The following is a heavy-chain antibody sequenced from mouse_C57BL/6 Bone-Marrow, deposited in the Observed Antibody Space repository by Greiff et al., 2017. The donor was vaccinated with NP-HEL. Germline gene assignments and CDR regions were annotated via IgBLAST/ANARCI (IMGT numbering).Heavy chain of an antibody. CDR3: ARHEVDGYYYWYFDV. V-gene: IGHV1-62-2*01. CDR2: FYPGSGSI. CDR1: GYTFTEYT. Sequence: VQVVESGAELVKPGASVKLSCKASGYTFTEYTIHWVKQRSGQGLEWIGWFYPGSGSIKYNEKFKDKATLTADKSSSTVYMELSRLTSEDSAVYFCARHEVDGYYYWYFDVWGTGTTVTVSS. J-gene: IGHJ1*03. D-gene: IGHD2-3*01.